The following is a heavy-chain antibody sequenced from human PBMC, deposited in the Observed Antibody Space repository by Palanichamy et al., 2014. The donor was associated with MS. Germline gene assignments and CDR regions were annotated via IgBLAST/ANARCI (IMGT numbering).Heavy chain of an antibody. CDR2: ILHDGTKT. CDR3: ARAYSTGWFYDAFDV. Sequence: QVQLAESGGGVVQPGRSLRLSCVTSGFTFRSYVMHWIRQTPGQGLEWAASILHDGTKTHYADSVRGRFTISRDNSKNTVFLEMNSLTTEDTAIYYCARAYSTGWFYDAFDVWGQGTMVTVSP. CDR1: GFTFRSYV. J-gene: IGHJ3*01. D-gene: IGHD6-19*01. V-gene: IGHV3-30-3*01.